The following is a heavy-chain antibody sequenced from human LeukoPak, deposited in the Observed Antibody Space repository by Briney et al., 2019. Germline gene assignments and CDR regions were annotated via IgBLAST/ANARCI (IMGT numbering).Heavy chain of an antibody. Sequence: PGGSLRLSCAASGFTFSSYEMNWVRQAPGKGLDWVSYISSSGSTIYYADSVKGRFTISRDNAKNSLYLQMNSLRAEDTAVYYCARDMYYYDSSGYYPRVDFDYWGQGTLVTVSS. V-gene: IGHV3-48*03. CDR3: ARDMYYYDSSGYYPRVDFDY. D-gene: IGHD3-22*01. CDR1: GFTFSSYE. CDR2: ISSSGSTI. J-gene: IGHJ4*02.